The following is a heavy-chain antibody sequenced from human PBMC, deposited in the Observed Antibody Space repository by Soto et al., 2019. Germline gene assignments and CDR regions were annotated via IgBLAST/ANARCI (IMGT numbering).Heavy chain of an antibody. CDR1: GYPFTTYG. CDR3: TRENAAAASPTLDY. Sequence: ASVKVSCKASGYPFTTYGINWVRQAPGQGLEWMGWVSVSNGYTNYAQNLQGRVTMTADTSTNVAYMELRSLRSDDTAVYYCTRENAAAASPTLDYWGHGTLVTVSS. CDR2: VSVSNGYT. D-gene: IGHD6-13*01. V-gene: IGHV1-18*01. J-gene: IGHJ4*01.